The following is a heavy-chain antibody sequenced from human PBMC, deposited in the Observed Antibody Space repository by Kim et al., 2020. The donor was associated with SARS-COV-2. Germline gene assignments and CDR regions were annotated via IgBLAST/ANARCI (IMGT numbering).Heavy chain of an antibody. CDR3: ARMLYFDILTDYYIDDY. CDR2: IYYIGTT. V-gene: IGHV4-39*07. D-gene: IGHD3-9*01. CDR1: GGSITRSSNY. Sequence: SETLSLTCTVSGGSITRSSNYWGWIRQPPGKGLEWIGTIYYIGTTYYNPSLKSRVTISVDPSKNQFSLRLNSLTAADTAVYYCARMLYFDILTDYYIDDYWGQGTLVTVSS. J-gene: IGHJ4*02.